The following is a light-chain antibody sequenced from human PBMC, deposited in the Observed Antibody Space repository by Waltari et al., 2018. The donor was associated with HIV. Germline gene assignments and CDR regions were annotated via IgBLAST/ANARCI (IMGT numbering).Light chain of an antibody. CDR3: ASLTSSSTVL. CDR2: TVT. V-gene: IGLV2-14*01. Sequence: QSVLTQPASVSGSPGQSITISCTGTSSDVGGYNYVSWYQQFPGKAPKLMIYTVTKRLSGVSNRFSGSKSGNTASLTISGLQAEDEADYFCASLTSSSTVLFGGGTKVTVL. J-gene: IGLJ3*02. CDR1: SSDVGGYNY.